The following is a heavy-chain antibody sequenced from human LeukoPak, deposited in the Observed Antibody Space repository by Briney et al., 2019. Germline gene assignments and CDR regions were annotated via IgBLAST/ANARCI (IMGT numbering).Heavy chain of an antibody. J-gene: IGHJ4*02. CDR1: GYAFTNYG. Sequence: VASVKVSCKASGYAFTNYGVGWLRLAPGQELQWLGWISTFNGNTNYAQIVQDRVTTTTGTSTNTAYLELRSLRSDDTAVYYCARRHLIGNGYFDHWGQGTLVTVSS. CDR3: ARRHLIGNGYFDH. CDR2: ISTFNGNT. V-gene: IGHV1-18*01. D-gene: IGHD1-1*01.